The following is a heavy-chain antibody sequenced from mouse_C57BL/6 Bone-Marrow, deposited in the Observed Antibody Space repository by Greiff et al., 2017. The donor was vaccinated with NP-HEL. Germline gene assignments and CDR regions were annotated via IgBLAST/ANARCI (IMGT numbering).Heavy chain of an antibody. CDR1: GYTFTSYW. D-gene: IGHD1-1*01. CDR2: IYPGSGST. J-gene: IGHJ4*01. Sequence: VKLMESGAELVKPGASVKMSCKASGYTFTSYWITWVKQRPGQGLEWIGDIYPGSGSTNYNEKFKSKATLTVDTSSSTAYMQLSSLTSEDSAVYYCARGFITTVEYAMDYWGQGTSVTVSS. V-gene: IGHV1-55*01. CDR3: ARGFITTVEYAMDY.